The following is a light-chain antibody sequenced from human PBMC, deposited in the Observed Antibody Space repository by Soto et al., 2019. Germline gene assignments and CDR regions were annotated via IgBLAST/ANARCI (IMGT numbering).Light chain of an antibody. CDR3: SSYASTSTAV. CDR1: SSDVGAYNY. Sequence: QSVLTQPASVSGSPGQSITISCTGTSSDVGAYNYVSWYQQHPGKAPKLMIYEVNYRPSGVSNRFSGSKSGITASLTISGLQAEDDADYYCSSYASTSTAVFGTGTKVTVL. J-gene: IGLJ1*01. V-gene: IGLV2-14*01. CDR2: EVN.